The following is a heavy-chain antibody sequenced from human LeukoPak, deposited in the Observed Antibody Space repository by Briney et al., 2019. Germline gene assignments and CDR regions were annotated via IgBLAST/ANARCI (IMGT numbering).Heavy chain of an antibody. CDR2: INHSGST. Sequence: SETLSLTCAVYGGSFSGYYWSWIRQPPGKGLEWIGEINHSGSTNYNPSLKSRVTISVDTSKNQFSLKLSSVTAADTAVYYCARGRGGILTGYSRSFDPWGQGTLVTVSS. CDR1: GGSFSGYY. D-gene: IGHD3-9*01. V-gene: IGHV4-34*01. J-gene: IGHJ5*02. CDR3: ARGRGGILTGYSRSFDP.